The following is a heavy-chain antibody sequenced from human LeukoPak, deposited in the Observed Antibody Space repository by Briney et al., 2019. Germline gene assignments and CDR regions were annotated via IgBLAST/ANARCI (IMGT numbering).Heavy chain of an antibody. D-gene: IGHD1-1*01. V-gene: IGHV4-30-2*01. J-gene: IGHJ4*02. CDR2: IYHSGTT. Sequence: SETLSLTCTVSGAFIRGGGVYWSWIRQPPGKGLEWIGYIYHSGTTYYSPSLKSRVTISIDTSKNQFSLKLSSVTAADTAVYYCARETGTTGYFDYWGQGTLVTVSS. CDR1: GAFIRGGGVY. CDR3: ARETGTTGYFDY.